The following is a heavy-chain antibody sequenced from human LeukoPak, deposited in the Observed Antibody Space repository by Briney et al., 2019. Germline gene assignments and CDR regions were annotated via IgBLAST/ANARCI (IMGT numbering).Heavy chain of an antibody. D-gene: IGHD2-21*02. Sequence: SETLSLTCTVSRGSISNYYWTWIRQPPGKGLEWIGYISYSGSTNYNPSLKSRVTISVDTSKNQFSLKLSSVTAADTAVYYCTTSRLLPAAIHFYYYYFMDVWGTGTTVTVSS. J-gene: IGHJ6*03. CDR2: ISYSGST. V-gene: IGHV4-59*01. CDR3: TTSRLLPAAIHFYYYYFMDV. CDR1: RGSISNYY.